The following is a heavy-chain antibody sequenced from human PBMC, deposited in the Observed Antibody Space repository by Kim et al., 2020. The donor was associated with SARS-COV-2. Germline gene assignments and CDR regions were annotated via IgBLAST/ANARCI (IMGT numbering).Heavy chain of an antibody. CDR3: ARGRRKRAAARLNYYYYGMDV. V-gene: IGHV4-34*01. CDR2: INHSGST. J-gene: IGHJ6*02. D-gene: IGHD6-13*01. CDR1: GGSFSGYY. Sequence: SETLSLTCAVYGGSFSGYYWSWIRQPPGKGLEWIGEINHSGSTNYNPSLKSRVTISVDTSKNQFSLKLSSVTAADTAVYYCARGRRKRAAARLNYYYYGMDVWGQGTTVTVSS.